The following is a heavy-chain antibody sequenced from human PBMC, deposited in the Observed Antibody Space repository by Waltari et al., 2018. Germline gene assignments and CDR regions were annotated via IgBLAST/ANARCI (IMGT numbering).Heavy chain of an antibody. V-gene: IGHV3-64*01. CDR2: INSNGSRT. CDR3: ARDGSYFYYDY. Sequence: DVQLVESGGGLVQPGGSLRLSCAASGFTFSNYALHWVRQAPGNGLEYVSAINSNGSRTYYANAVKGRFTVSSDNSKNTMYLQMGSLRAEDIAVYYCARDGSYFYYDYWGLGTLVTVSS. D-gene: IGHD3-10*01. CDR1: GFTFSNYA. J-gene: IGHJ4*02.